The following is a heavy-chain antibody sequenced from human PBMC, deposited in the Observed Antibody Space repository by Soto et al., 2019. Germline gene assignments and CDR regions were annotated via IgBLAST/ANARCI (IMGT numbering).Heavy chain of an antibody. CDR1: GGSVSSNSAS. CDR3: AREGVGYDSSGPFLLLDY. J-gene: IGHJ4*02. Sequence: SQTLSPTFAISGGSVSSNSASWNWIRQSPSGGLLWLGRTYYRSKWYNDYAVSVKSRITINPDTSKNQFSLQLNSVTPEDTAVYYCAREGVGYDSSGPFLLLDYWGQGTLVTVSS. V-gene: IGHV6-1*01. CDR2: TYYRSKWYN. D-gene: IGHD3-22*01.